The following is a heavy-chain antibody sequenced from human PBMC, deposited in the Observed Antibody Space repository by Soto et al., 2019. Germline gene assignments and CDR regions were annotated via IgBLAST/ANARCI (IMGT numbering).Heavy chain of an antibody. CDR2: IYYSGNT. CDR1: GGSISSNDFY. V-gene: IGHV4-31*03. J-gene: IGHJ5*01. D-gene: IGHD3-16*01. Sequence: PSETLSLTCIVSGGSISSNDFYWSWIRQHPGKGLEWIGYIYYSGNTYYNPSLKSRVTILVDTSKNQFSLKVSSVTAADTAVYYCARLIGNSWLDSWGQGTLVTVSS. CDR3: ARLIGNSWLDS.